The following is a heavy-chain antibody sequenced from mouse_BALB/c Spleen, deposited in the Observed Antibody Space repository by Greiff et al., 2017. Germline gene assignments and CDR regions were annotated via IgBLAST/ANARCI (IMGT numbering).Heavy chain of an antibody. CDR3: ARSGGYYGNSMDY. CDR2: IDPENGNT. V-gene: IGHV14-1*02. Sequence: EVQLQQSGAELVRPGALVKLSCKASGFNIKDYYMHWVKQRPEQGLEWIGWIDPENGNTIYDPKFQGKASITADTSSNTAYLQLSSLTSEDTAVFYWARSGGYYGNSMDYWGQGTSVTVSS. CDR1: GFNIKDYY. D-gene: IGHD2-1*01. J-gene: IGHJ4*01.